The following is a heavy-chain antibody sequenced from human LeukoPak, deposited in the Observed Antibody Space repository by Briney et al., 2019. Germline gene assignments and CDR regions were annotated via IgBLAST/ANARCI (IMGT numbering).Heavy chain of an antibody. CDR2: ISGSGGST. CDR1: GFTFSSYA. V-gene: IGHV3-23*01. Sequence: PGGSLRLSCAASGFTFSSYAMSWVRQAPGKGLDWVSAISGSGGSTYYADSVKGRFTISRDNSKNTLYLQMNSLRAEDTAVYYCAKARFWLPDAFDIWGQGTMVSVSS. CDR3: AKARFWLPDAFDI. J-gene: IGHJ3*02. D-gene: IGHD3-9*01.